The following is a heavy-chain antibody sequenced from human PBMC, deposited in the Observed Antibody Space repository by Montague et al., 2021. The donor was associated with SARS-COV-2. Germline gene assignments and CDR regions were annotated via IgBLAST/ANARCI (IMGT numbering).Heavy chain of an antibody. V-gene: IGHV4-59*11. CDR1: SGSISSHY. D-gene: IGHD1-14*01. CDR3: ARAGTTGIDWFDP. Sequence: SETLSLTCTVSSGSISSHYWSWIRQPPGKGLEWIGYVNYGGSTNYNPSLQSRVSISLDTSKNQFSLRLNSVTAADTAVYYCARAGTTGIDWFDPWGQGTLVIVSS. CDR2: VNYGGST. J-gene: IGHJ5*02.